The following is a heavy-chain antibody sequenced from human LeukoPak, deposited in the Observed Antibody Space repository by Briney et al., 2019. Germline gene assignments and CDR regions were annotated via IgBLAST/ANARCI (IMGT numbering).Heavy chain of an antibody. CDR3: ARDLLGYSYDAYYFDF. V-gene: IGHV3-33*01. Sequence: GGSLRLSCAASGFTFSSYGMHWVRQAPGKGLEGVSIIWYDGSNKYYADSVKGRFTINRENDKKTLYMQKNRLRAEDTAVYHCARDLLGYSYDAYYFDFWGQGTLVTVSS. CDR2: IWYDGSNK. D-gene: IGHD5-18*01. CDR1: GFTFSSYG. J-gene: IGHJ4*02.